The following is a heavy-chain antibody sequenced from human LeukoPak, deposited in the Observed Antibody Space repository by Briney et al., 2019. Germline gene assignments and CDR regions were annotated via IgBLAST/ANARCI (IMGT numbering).Heavy chain of an antibody. CDR2: INHSGST. CDR1: GGSFSGYY. V-gene: IGHV4-34*01. Sequence: PSETPSLTCAVYGGSFSGYYWSWIRQPPGKGLEWIGEINHSGSTNYNPSLKSRVTISVDTSKNQFSLKLSSVTAADTAVYYCARGSTSTMDVWGQGTTVTVSS. J-gene: IGHJ6*02. CDR3: ARGSTSTMDV.